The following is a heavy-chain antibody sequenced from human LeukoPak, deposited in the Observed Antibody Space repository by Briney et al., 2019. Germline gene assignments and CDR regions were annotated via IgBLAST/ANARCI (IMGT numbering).Heavy chain of an antibody. J-gene: IGHJ5*02. D-gene: IGHD2-21*02. Sequence: GGSLRLSCAASGFTASSSYMSWVRQAPGKGLEWVSAIYSGGSTYYADSVKGRFTISRDNSKNTLSLQMNSLRAEDTAVYYCARVRTALTNWFDPWGQGTLVTVAS. CDR2: IYSGGST. V-gene: IGHV3-66*01. CDR3: ARVRTALTNWFDP. CDR1: GFTASSSY.